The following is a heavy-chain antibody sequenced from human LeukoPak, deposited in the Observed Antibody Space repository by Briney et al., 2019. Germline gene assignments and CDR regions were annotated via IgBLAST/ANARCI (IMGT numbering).Heavy chain of an antibody. V-gene: IGHV3-9*01. Sequence: GRSLRLSCAASGFTFDDYAMHWVRQAPGKGLEWVSGISWNSGSIGCADSVKGRFTISRDNAKDSLYLQMNSLRAEDTALYYCAKGPRWDITMVQGLVDYWGQGTLVTVSS. CDR1: GFTFDDYA. CDR3: AKGPRWDITMVQGLVDY. CDR2: ISWNSGSI. J-gene: IGHJ4*02. D-gene: IGHD3-10*01.